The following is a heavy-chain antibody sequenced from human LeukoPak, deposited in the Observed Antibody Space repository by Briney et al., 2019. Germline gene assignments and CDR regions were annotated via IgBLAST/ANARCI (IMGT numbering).Heavy chain of an antibody. CDR3: AREGTYGDCAYFDY. CDR2: IIPIFGTA. Sequence: SVKVSCKASGGTFSSYAISWVRQAPGQGLEWMGGIIPIFGTANYAQKFQGRVTITADESTSTAYMELSSLRSEDTAVYYCAREGTYGDCAYFDYWGQGTLVTVSS. V-gene: IGHV1-69*01. J-gene: IGHJ4*02. D-gene: IGHD4-17*01. CDR1: GGTFSSYA.